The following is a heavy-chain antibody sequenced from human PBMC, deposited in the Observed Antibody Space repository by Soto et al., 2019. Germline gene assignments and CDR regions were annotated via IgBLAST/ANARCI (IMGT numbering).Heavy chain of an antibody. Sequence: GGSLRLSCAASGFTFSSYAMHWVRQAPGKGLEWVAVISYDGSNKYYADSVKGRFTISRDNSKNTLYLQMNSLRAEDTPVYYCAREVTGYFDYWGQGTLVTVSS. V-gene: IGHV3-30*04. CDR1: GFTFSSYA. CDR2: ISYDGSNK. CDR3: AREVTGYFDY. J-gene: IGHJ4*02. D-gene: IGHD2-8*02.